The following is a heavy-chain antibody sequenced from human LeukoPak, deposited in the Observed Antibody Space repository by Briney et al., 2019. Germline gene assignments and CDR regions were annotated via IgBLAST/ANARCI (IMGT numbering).Heavy chain of an antibody. J-gene: IGHJ4*02. Sequence: GGSLRPSCAASGFTFGNFGMNWVRQSPGKGLEWLAFLRYDETTKNYADSVKGRFTISRDNSKNTLYLQMNSLRVEDTAVFYCAKDSQRYYGSGTYYTFDHWGQGSLVTVSS. CDR2: LRYDETTK. V-gene: IGHV3-30*02. CDR3: AKDSQRYYGSGTYYTFDH. D-gene: IGHD3-10*01. CDR1: GFTFGNFG.